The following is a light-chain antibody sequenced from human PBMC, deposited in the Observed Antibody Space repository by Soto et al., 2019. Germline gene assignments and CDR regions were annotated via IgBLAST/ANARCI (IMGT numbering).Light chain of an antibody. J-gene: IGKJ4*01. CDR1: QSVSSSY. V-gene: IGKV3-20*01. CDR2: GAS. CDR3: QQYGSSPLT. Sequence: EIVLTQSPGTVSLSPGERATLSCRASQSVSSSYLAWYQQKPGQAPRLLIYGASSRATGIPDRFSGSGSGTDFTLTISRLEPEDFAVYSCQQYGSSPLTFGG.